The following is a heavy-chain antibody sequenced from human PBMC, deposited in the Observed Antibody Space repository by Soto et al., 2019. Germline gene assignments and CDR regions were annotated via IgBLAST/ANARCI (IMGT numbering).Heavy chain of an antibody. V-gene: IGHV3-30-3*01. CDR1: GFTVSAYT. Sequence: QVQLVESGGGVVQPGRSVRLSCAASGFTVSAYTMHWVRQAPGKGLEWVAVISSDGSHKYYADSLKGRFTISRDNSTNTLYLQMNSLRAEDTAVYYCARWEQPLFDYWGQGTLVTVSS. CDR3: ARWEQPLFDY. CDR2: ISSDGSHK. J-gene: IGHJ4*02. D-gene: IGHD1-26*01.